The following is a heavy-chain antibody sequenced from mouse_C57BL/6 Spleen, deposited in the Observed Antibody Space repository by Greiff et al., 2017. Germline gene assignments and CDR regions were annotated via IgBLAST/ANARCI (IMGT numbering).Heavy chain of an antibody. CDR3: ARGSYDGYYVDFDY. CDR2: IDPSDSET. D-gene: IGHD2-3*01. V-gene: IGHV1-52*01. Sequence: VQLQQPGAELVRPGSSVKLSCKASGYTFTSYWMHWVKQRPIQGLEWIGNIDPSDSETHYNQKFKDKATLTVDKSSSTAYMQLSSLTSEDSAVYYCARGSYDGYYVDFDYWGQGTTLTVSS. CDR1: GYTFTSYW. J-gene: IGHJ2*01.